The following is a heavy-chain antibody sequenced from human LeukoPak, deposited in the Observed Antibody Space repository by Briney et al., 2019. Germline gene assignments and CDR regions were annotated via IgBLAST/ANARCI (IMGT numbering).Heavy chain of an antibody. CDR3: ARDLSPVVRASPMGY. J-gene: IGHJ4*02. Sequence: GGSLRLSCAASGFTFSRYWMHWVRQGPGKGLVWVSRINSDGSSTSYADSVKGRFTISSDTSKNTMYLQMNSLRAEDTAVYYCARDLSPVVRASPMGYWGQGTLVTVPS. D-gene: IGHD3-10*01. CDR1: GFTFSRYW. CDR2: INSDGSST. V-gene: IGHV3-74*01.